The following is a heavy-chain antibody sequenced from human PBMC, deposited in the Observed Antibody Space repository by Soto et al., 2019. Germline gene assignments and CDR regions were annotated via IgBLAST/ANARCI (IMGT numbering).Heavy chain of an antibody. CDR2: ISAYNGNT. Sequence: QVQLVQSGAEVKKPGASVKVSCKASGYTFTSYGISWVRQAPGQGLEWMGWISAYNGNTNYAQKLQGRVTMTTDTSTSTAYMELRSLRSEDTAVYYCARAKPLYCSGGSCYQYYFDYWGQGTLVTVSS. V-gene: IGHV1-18*01. J-gene: IGHJ4*02. D-gene: IGHD2-15*01. CDR3: ARAKPLYCSGGSCYQYYFDY. CDR1: GYTFTSYG.